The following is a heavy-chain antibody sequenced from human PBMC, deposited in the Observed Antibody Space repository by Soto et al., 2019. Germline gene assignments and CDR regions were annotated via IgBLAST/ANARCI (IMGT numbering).Heavy chain of an antibody. J-gene: IGHJ4*02. CDR3: ARSLLTGYDY. Sequence: ETLSLTCTLSGGSISSDYWSWIRQPPGKGLEWIGYIYYIGSTNNNPSLKSRVTISVDTSKNQFSLRLSSVTAADTAVYYCARSLLTGYDYWGQGALVTVSS. CDR2: IYYIGST. V-gene: IGHV4-59*01. D-gene: IGHD3-9*01. CDR1: GGSISSDY.